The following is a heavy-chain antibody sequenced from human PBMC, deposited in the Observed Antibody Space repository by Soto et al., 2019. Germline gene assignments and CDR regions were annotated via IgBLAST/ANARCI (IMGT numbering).Heavy chain of an antibody. V-gene: IGHV1-69*13. J-gene: IGHJ6*02. Sequence: ASVKVSCKASGGTFSSYAISWVRQAPGQGLEWMGGIIPIFGTANYAQKFQGRVTITADESTSTAYMELSSLRSEDTAVYYCARGYCSSTSCYPQYYYGMDVWGQGTTVTVSS. CDR2: IIPIFGTA. CDR1: GGTFSSYA. D-gene: IGHD2-2*01. CDR3: ARGYCSSTSCYPQYYYGMDV.